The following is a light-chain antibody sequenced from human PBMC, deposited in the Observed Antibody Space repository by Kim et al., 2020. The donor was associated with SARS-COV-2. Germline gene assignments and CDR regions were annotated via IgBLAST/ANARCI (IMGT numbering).Light chain of an antibody. CDR3: GTWDSSLSAGV. V-gene: IGLV1-51*01. CDR2: DNN. CDR1: SSNIGNNY. Sequence: GQQVTISCSGSSSNIGNNYVSWYQQLPGTAPKLLIYDNNKRPSGIPDRFSGSKSGTSATLGITGLQIGDEADYYCGTWDSSLSAGVFGTGTKVTVL. J-gene: IGLJ1*01.